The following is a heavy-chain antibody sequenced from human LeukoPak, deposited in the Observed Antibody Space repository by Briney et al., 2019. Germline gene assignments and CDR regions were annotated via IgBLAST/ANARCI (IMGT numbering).Heavy chain of an antibody. V-gene: IGHV4-31*11. Sequence: SETLSLTCAVSGCSVSSGGYYWSWIRQHPGKGLEWIGYIYYSGSTYYNTSLASRISISVDTSENQFSLKLSSVTAADTAVYYCARSRWSAYCAGDCYTVYFDYWGQGALVTVSS. D-gene: IGHD2-21*02. CDR1: GCSVSSGGYY. J-gene: IGHJ4*02. CDR2: IYYSGST. CDR3: ARSRWSAYCAGDCYTVYFDY.